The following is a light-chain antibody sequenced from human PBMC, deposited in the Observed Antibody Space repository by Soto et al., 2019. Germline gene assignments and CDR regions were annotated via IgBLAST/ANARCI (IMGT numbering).Light chain of an antibody. Sequence: QPALTQPASVSGSPGQSITISCTGTSSDVGDYNYVSWYQQHPGKAPKLMIYDVSNRPSGVSNRFSGSKSGNTASLTISGLQAEDEADYYCSSYTSSSTLVVFGGGTKLTVL. CDR1: SSDVGDYNY. V-gene: IGLV2-14*01. CDR2: DVS. CDR3: SSYTSSSTLVV. J-gene: IGLJ2*01.